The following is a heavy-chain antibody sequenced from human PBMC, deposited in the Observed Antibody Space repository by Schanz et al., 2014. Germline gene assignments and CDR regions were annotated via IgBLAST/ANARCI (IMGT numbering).Heavy chain of an antibody. D-gene: IGHD6-13*01. V-gene: IGHV1-8*02. CDR3: ARDGEAAAGCDY. Sequence: QVQLVQSGAEVKKPGASVKVSCKASGYTFTSYYMHWVRQAPGQGLEWMGWMNSKTGNTGYAQRFQGRVTMARNTSITTAYVERSSLRSEDTAVYYCARDGEAAAGCDYWGQGTLVTGSS. CDR2: MNSKTGNT. J-gene: IGHJ4*02. CDR1: GYTFTSYY.